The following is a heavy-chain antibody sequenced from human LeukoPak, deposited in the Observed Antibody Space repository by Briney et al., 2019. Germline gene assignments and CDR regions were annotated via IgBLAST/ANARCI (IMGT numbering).Heavy chain of an antibody. CDR3: AKGRIVVVVAAPFDY. J-gene: IGHJ4*02. CDR1: GFTFSSYA. D-gene: IGHD2-15*01. Sequence: GGSLRLYCAASGFTFSSYAMSWVRQAPGKGLEWVSAISGSGGSTYYADSVKGRFTISRDNSKNTLYLQMNSLRAEDTAVYYCAKGRIVVVVAAPFDYWGQGTLVTVSS. CDR2: ISGSGGST. V-gene: IGHV3-23*01.